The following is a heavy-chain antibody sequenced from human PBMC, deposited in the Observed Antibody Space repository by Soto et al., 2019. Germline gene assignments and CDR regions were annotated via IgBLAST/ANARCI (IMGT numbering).Heavy chain of an antibody. V-gene: IGHV3-7*01. J-gene: IGHJ3*01. CDR3: SSWGPGGVKFDL. Sequence: EVQLVESGGDLVQPGGSLRLSCAASGFTMSSLWMSWVRQVPGKGLEWVANIKEDGSEAHYVDPVKGRFTISRDNAENILYLQRYVLKDADTAVYYFSSWGPGGVKFDLWVQGTIVTVSS. CDR2: IKEDGSEA. CDR1: GFTMSSLW. D-gene: IGHD2-8*02.